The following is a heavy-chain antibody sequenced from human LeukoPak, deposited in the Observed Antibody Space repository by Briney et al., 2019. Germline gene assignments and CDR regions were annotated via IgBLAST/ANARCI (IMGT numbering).Heavy chain of an antibody. CDR2: INSDGGGA. Sequence: GGSLRLSCAASGITFGNNWMHWVRQGPGKGLGWISRINSDGGGAIYADSVKGRFTVSRDNAKNTLYLQMNSLRAEDTAVYYCARDVPHNWFDTWGQGTLVTVSS. V-gene: IGHV3-74*01. CDR3: ARDVPHNWFDT. CDR1: GITFGNNW. J-gene: IGHJ5*02.